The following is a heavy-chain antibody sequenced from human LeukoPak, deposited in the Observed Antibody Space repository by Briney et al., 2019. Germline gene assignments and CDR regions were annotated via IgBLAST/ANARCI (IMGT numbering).Heavy chain of an antibody. CDR3: ARQGGDIWFGEFYDAFDI. J-gene: IGHJ3*02. Sequence: SETLSLTCTVSGGSISSYYWSWIRQPPGKGLEWIGYIYYSGSTNYNPSLKSRVTISVDTSKNQFSLKLSSVTAADTAVYHCARQGGDIWFGEFYDAFDIWGQGTMVTVSS. CDR1: GGSISSYY. CDR2: IYYSGST. D-gene: IGHD3-10*01. V-gene: IGHV4-59*08.